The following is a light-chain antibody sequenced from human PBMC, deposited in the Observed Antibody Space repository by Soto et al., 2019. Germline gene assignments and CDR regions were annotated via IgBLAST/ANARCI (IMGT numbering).Light chain of an antibody. V-gene: IGLV1-44*01. CDR2: TTN. Sequence: QSVLTQPHSASGTPGQRVTISCSGSSSNIGTSSVHWFQQLPGTAPKLLISTTNQRPSGVPERFSGSKSGTSASLAISGLQSEDEAAYYCAACDASLNGHVFGTGTKVTVL. J-gene: IGLJ1*01. CDR3: AACDASLNGHV. CDR1: SSNIGTSS.